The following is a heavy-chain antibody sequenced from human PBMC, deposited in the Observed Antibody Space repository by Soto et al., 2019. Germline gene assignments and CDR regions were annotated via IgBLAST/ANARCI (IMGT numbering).Heavy chain of an antibody. Sequence: VASVKVSCKASGYTFTGYYVHCVREAPGQGLEWMGWINPETGATSYAQKFQGRVTLSRDTSINTAYLELSNLTFDDAAVYFCARERYQVISDGMDVWGQGTTVTVSS. D-gene: IGHD2-2*01. CDR2: INPETGAT. V-gene: IGHV1-2*02. J-gene: IGHJ6*02. CDR1: GYTFTGYY. CDR3: ARERYQVISDGMDV.